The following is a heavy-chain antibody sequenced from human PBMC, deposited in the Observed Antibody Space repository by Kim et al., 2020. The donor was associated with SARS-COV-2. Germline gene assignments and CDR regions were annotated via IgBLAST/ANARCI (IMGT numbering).Heavy chain of an antibody. CDR1: GGSISSSSYY. CDR2: IYYSGST. V-gene: IGHV4-39*01. D-gene: IGHD3-3*01. CDR3: ARQEGGNRGHYDFWSGYYKDYYYYMDV. J-gene: IGHJ6*03. Sequence: SETLSLTCTVSGGSISSSSYYWGWIRQPPGKGLEWIGSIYYSGSTYYNPSLKSRVTISVDTSKNQFSLKLSSVTAADTAVYYCARQEGGNRGHYDFWSGYYKDYYYYMDVWGKGTTVTVSS.